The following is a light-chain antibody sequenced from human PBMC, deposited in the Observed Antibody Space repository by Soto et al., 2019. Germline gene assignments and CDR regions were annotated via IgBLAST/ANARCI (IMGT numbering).Light chain of an antibody. CDR3: QQLNKYPST. J-gene: IGKJ4*01. V-gene: IGKV1-9*01. CDR2: GAS. CDR1: QGISSY. Sequence: IPFTQSPSALSASVGGRVTITCRASQGISSYLGWYQQKPGKAPKLLIYGASTLQSGVPSRFSGSGSGTDFTLTISSLQPEDFATYYCQQLNKYPSTFGGGTKVDIK.